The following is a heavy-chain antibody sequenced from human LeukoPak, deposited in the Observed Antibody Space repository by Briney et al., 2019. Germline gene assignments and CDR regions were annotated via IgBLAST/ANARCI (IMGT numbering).Heavy chain of an antibody. CDR3: ARERGNTLIFDY. CDR2: ISSSGSTI. D-gene: IGHD4-23*01. Sequence: TGGSLRLSCAASGFTFSDYYMSWIRQAPGKGLEWVSYISSSGSTIYYAASVKGRFTISRDNAKNSLYLQMNSLRAEDTTVYYCARERGNTLIFDYWGQGTLVTVSS. V-gene: IGHV3-11*04. J-gene: IGHJ4*02. CDR1: GFTFSDYY.